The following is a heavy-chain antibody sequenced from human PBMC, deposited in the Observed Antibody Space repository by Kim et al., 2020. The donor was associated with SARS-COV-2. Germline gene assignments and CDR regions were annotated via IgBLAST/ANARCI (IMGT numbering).Heavy chain of an antibody. CDR3: ARELETLDIAAAGYDY. CDR1: GFTFSSYA. D-gene: IGHD6-13*01. V-gene: IGHV3-30-3*01. CDR2: ISYDGSNK. J-gene: IGHJ4*02. Sequence: GGSLRLSCAASGFTFSSYAMHWVRQAPGKGLEWVAVISYDGSNKYYADSVKGRFTISRDNSKNTLYLQMNSLRAEDTAVYYCARELETLDIAAAGYDYWGQGTLVTVSS.